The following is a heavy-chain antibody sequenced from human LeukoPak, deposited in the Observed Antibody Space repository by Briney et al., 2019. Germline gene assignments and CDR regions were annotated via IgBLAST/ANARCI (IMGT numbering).Heavy chain of an antibody. CDR1: GYTFTGYY. CDR2: INPNSGGT. J-gene: IGHJ4*02. Sequence: ASVKVSCKASGYTFTGYYMHWVRQAPGQGLEWMGWINPNSGGTNYAQKFQGRVTMTRDTSISTACMELSRLRSDDTAVYYCARGVTGTGEGDYWGQGTLVTVSS. CDR3: ARGVTGTGEGDY. D-gene: IGHD1-7*01. V-gene: IGHV1-2*02.